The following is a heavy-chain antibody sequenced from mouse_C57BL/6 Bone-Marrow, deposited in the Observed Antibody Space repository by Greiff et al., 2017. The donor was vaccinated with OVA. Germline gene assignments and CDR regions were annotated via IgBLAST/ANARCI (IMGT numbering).Heavy chain of an antibody. V-gene: IGHV1-69*01. D-gene: IGHD1-1*01. CDR1: GYTFTSYW. CDR2: IDPADSYT. Sequence: QVQLQQPGAELVMPGASVKLSCKASGYTFTSYWMHWVKQRPGQGLEWIGEIDPADSYTNYNQKFKGKSTLTVDKSSSTAYMQRSSLTAEDAAVYYCASSSSLYYFDYWGQGTTLTVSS. J-gene: IGHJ2*01. CDR3: ASSSSLYYFDY.